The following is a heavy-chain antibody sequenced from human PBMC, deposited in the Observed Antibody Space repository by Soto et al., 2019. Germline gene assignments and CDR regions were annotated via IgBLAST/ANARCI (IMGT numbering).Heavy chain of an antibody. CDR3: ARDSLGGYDSSGYYYPTNWFGP. V-gene: IGHV4-31*03. D-gene: IGHD3-22*01. CDR1: GGSISSGGYY. CDR2: IYYSGST. J-gene: IGHJ5*02. Sequence: SETLSLTCTVSGGSISSGGYYWSWIRQHPGKGLEWIGYIYYSGSTYYNPSLKSRVTISVDTSKNQFSLKLSSVTAADTAVYYCARDSLGGYDSSGYYYPTNWFGPWGQGTLVTVSS.